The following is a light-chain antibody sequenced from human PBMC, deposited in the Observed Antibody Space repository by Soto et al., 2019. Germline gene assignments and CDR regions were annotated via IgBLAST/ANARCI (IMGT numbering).Light chain of an antibody. CDR3: AAWDDSLKGWV. CDR1: SSNIGSNT. CDR2: SNN. J-gene: IGLJ3*02. V-gene: IGLV1-44*01. Sequence: QSVLTQPPSASGTPGQRVTISCSGSSSNIGSNTVNWYQQLPGTAPKLLIYSNNQRPSGVPDRFSGSKSGTSASLAISGLQSEDEADYDCAAWDDSLKGWVFGGGTTLTVL.